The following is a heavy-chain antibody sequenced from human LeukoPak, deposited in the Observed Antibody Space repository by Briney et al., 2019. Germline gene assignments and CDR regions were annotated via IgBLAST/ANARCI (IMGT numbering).Heavy chain of an antibody. J-gene: IGHJ3*02. CDR1: GGSISTSSTYY. Sequence: SETLSLTCTVSGGSISTSSTYYWGWIRQPPGKGLEWIGSIYYSGSTYYNPSLKSRVTISVDTSKNQFSLKLSSVTAADTAVYYCARSLHCSSTSCYSIAAANDAFDIWGQGTMVTVSS. V-gene: IGHV4-39*07. CDR3: ARSLHCSSTSCYSIAAANDAFDI. D-gene: IGHD2-2*02. CDR2: IYYSGST.